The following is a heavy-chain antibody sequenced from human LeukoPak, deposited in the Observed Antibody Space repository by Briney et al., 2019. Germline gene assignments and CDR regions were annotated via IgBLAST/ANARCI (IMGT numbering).Heavy chain of an antibody. CDR1: GFTFSNYA. CDR2: ISANGGST. J-gene: IGHJ4*02. D-gene: IGHD3-22*01. Sequence: GGSLRLSCAASGFTFSNYAMSWVRQAPGKGLEWVSTISANGGSTYYADSMKGRFTISRDDSKNTLHLQMNSLRAEDTALYYCASLDYFDSSDYGDYWGQGTLVTVSS. V-gene: IGHV3-23*01. CDR3: ASLDYFDSSDYGDY.